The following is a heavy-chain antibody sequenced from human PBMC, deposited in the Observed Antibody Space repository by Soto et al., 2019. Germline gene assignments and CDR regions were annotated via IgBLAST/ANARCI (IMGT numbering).Heavy chain of an antibody. CDR2: IYYSGST. D-gene: IGHD3-10*02. V-gene: IGHV4-59*01. CDR1: GGSISSYY. J-gene: IGHJ5*02. Sequence: PSETLSLTCTVSGGSISSYYWSWIRQPPGKGLEWIGYIYYSGSTNYNPSLKSRVTISVDTSKNQFSLKLSSVTAADTAVYYCAAEGRLVCGEKGEGYNWFDPWGQGTLVSVSS. CDR3: AAEGRLVCGEKGEGYNWFDP.